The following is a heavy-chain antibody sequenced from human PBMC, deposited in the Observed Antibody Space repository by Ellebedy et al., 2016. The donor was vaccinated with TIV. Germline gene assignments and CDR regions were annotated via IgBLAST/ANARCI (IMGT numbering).Heavy chain of an antibody. CDR1: GFTFSSYG. CDR2: ISYDGSNK. D-gene: IGHD1-26*01. J-gene: IGHJ6*02. V-gene: IGHV3-30*18. CDR3: AKDSPGVGASYGMDV. Sequence: GESLKISXAASGFTFSSYGMHWVRQAPGKGLKWVAVISYDGSNKYYADSVKGRFTISRDNSKNTLYLQMNSLRAEDTAVYYCAKDSPGVGASYGMDVWGQGTTVTVSS.